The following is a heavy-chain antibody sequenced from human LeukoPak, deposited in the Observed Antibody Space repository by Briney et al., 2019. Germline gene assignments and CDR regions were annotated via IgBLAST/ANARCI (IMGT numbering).Heavy chain of an antibody. D-gene: IGHD4-17*01. J-gene: IGHJ5*02. CDR3: ARVATVTGLRVDNWFDP. Sequence: SVKVSCKASGYTFTSYGISWVRQAPGQGLEWMGRIIPILGIANYAQKFQGRVTITADKSTSTAYMELSSLRSEDTAVYYCARVATVTGLRVDNWFDPWGQGTLVTVSS. CDR1: GYTFTSYG. V-gene: IGHV1-69*04. CDR2: IIPILGIA.